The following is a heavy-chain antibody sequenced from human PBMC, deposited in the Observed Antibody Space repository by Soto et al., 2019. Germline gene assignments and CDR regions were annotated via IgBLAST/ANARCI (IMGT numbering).Heavy chain of an antibody. CDR1: GFTFSSYA. J-gene: IGHJ4*02. D-gene: IGHD6-6*01. CDR2: ISGSGGST. V-gene: IGHV3-23*01. CDR3: AKDSSSSKVRVFSSIDY. Sequence: LRLSCAASGFTFSSYAMSWVRQAPGKGLEWVSAISGSGGSTYYADSVKGRFTISRDNSKNTLYLQMNSLRAEDTAVYYCAKDSSSSKVRVFSSIDYWGQGTLVTVSS.